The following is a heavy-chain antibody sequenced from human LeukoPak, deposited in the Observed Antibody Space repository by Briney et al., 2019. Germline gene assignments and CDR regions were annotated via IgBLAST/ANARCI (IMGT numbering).Heavy chain of an antibody. CDR2: ISSSSSYI. D-gene: IGHD5-18*01. Sequence: GGSLRLSCAACGFTFSSYSMNWVRQAPGKGLEWVSFISSSSSYIYYADSVKGRFTISRDNAKNSLYLQMNRLRAENTAVYYCTTPYSYPAFDIWGQGTMVTVSS. J-gene: IGHJ3*02. CDR1: GFTFSSYS. CDR3: TTPYSYPAFDI. V-gene: IGHV3-21*01.